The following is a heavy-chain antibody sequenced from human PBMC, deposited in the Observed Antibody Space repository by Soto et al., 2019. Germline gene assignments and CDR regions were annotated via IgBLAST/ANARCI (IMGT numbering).Heavy chain of an antibody. CDR3: AKVFYYYDSSGYYYCDY. Sequence: GGSLRLSCAASGFTFSSYAVSWVRQAPGKGPEWISSISGSGSTIYYADSVKGRFTISRDNSKNTLYLQMSSQRAEETAVYYCAKVFYYYDSSGYYYCDYWGQGTLVTVSS. CDR2: ISGSGSTI. CDR1: GFTFSSYA. V-gene: IGHV3-23*01. D-gene: IGHD3-22*01. J-gene: IGHJ4*02.